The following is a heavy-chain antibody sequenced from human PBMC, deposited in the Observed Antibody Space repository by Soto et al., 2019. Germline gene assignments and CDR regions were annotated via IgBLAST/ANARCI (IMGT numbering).Heavy chain of an antibody. D-gene: IGHD3-10*01. CDR2: ISGNSGSL. V-gene: IGHV3-9*01. CDR3: TGITWFRGMDV. J-gene: IGHJ6*02. CDR1: GFIFDDYA. Sequence: PGGSLRLSCAASGFIFDDYAMHWVRQAPGKGLEWVSVISGNSGSLGYADSVKGRFTISRDNAKNSLYLQMNSLRAEDTAVYYCTGITWFRGMDVWGQGTPVNVSS.